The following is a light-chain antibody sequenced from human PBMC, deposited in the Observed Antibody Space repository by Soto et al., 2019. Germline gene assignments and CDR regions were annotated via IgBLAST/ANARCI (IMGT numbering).Light chain of an antibody. Sequence: EIVLTQSPATLSLSPGERATLSCRGSQSVNSNLAWYQQKPGQAPRLLIYHASNRATGIPARFSGSGSGTDFTLTISSLEPEDFAVYYCQKRSNQWTFGQGTKVDIK. CDR3: QKRSNQWT. CDR1: QSVNSN. CDR2: HAS. J-gene: IGKJ1*01. V-gene: IGKV3-11*01.